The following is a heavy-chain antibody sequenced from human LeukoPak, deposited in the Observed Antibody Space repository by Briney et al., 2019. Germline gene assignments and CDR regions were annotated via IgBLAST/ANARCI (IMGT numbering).Heavy chain of an antibody. Sequence: TLSLTCGISGDSIDRGGYSCSWMRQPPGRGLEWIGTISPSGITYYTASLRGRVTISKDTSQDQFSLALTSVTAADTALYFCARLSYSYYFDFWGRGSLVTVSS. CDR3: ARLSYSYYFDF. CDR1: GDSIDRGGYS. CDR2: ISPSGIT. J-gene: IGHJ4*02. D-gene: IGHD3-16*02. V-gene: IGHV4-30-2*01.